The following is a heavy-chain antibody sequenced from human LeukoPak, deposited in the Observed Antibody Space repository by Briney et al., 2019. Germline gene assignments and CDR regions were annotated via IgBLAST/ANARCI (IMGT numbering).Heavy chain of an antibody. CDR1: GDSVSSISVA. Sequence: SQTLSLTCAISGDSVSSISVAWNWIRQSPLRGLEWLGRTYYRSKWYYEYAVSVKSRINISPDTSKNQFSLQLTSVTPEDTAVYYCSLARSEYHYGMDVWGQGTTVTVSS. J-gene: IGHJ6*02. CDR2: TYYRSKWYY. V-gene: IGHV6-1*01. CDR3: SLARSEYHYGMDV.